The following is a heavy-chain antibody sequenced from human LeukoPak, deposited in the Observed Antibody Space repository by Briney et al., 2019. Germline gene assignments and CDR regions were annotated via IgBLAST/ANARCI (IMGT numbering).Heavy chain of an antibody. CDR1: GYTFTSYY. D-gene: IGHD2-2*01. J-gene: IGHJ5*02. V-gene: IGHV1-46*01. CDR3: ARGRYCSSTSCLNWFDP. Sequence: ASVKVSCKASGYTFTSYYMHWVRQAPGQGLEWMGIINPSGGSTSYPQKFQGRVTMTRDMSTSTVYMELSSLRSEDTAVYYCARGRYCSSTSCLNWFDPWGQGTLVTVSS. CDR2: INPSGGST.